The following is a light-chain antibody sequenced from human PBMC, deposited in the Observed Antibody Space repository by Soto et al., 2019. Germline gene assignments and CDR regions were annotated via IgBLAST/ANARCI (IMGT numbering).Light chain of an antibody. J-gene: IGKJ1*01. CDR1: QSISSW. V-gene: IGKV1-5*03. Sequence: DIQMIQSPSTLSASVGDRVTITCRASQSISSWLAWYQQKPGKAPKLLIYKASSLESGVPSRFSGSGSGTEFTLTISSLQPDDFVTYYCQQYISYWTFGQGTKVDIK. CDR3: QQYISYWT. CDR2: KAS.